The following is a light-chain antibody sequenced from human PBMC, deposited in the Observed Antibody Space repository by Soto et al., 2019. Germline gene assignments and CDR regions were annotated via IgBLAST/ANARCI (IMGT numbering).Light chain of an antibody. J-gene: IGKJ1*01. V-gene: IGKV3-20*01. CDR2: AAS. CDR1: QSVSNNY. CDR3: QQYNSFST. Sequence: EIVLTQSPGTLSLSTGERATLSCRASQSVSNNYLAWYQQKPGQAPRLLIYAASNRATGVPARFSGSWSGTEFTLTISSLQPDDFATYYCQQYNSFSTFGQGTKVDIK.